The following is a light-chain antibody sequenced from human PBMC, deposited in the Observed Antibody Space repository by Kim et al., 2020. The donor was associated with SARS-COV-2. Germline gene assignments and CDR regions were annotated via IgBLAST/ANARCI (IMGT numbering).Light chain of an antibody. CDR2: SAS. CDR1: ESISSAY. V-gene: IGKV3-20*01. CDR3: QKYDDSPRWA. Sequence: EVVLTQSPGTLSVSPGESATLSCRASESISSAYLAWYQQKPGQAPRLIFSASTRAADVPHRFSGRGSGTQFFLTISRVEPEDFAVYYCQKYDDSPRWAFGQGTKLEIK. J-gene: IGKJ1*01.